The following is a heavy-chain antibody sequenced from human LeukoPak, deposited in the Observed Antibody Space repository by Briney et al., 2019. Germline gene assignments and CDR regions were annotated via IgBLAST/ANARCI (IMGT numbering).Heavy chain of an antibody. V-gene: IGHV4-59*08. J-gene: IGHJ4*02. CDR2: IYYSGST. D-gene: IGHD3-16*01. Sequence: PSETPSLTCAVSGGSISSYYWSWIRQPPGKGLEWIGYIYYSGSTNYNPSLKSRVTISVDTSKNQFSLKLSSVTAADTAVYYCARFGGQSASDWGQGTLVTVSS. CDR3: ARFGGQSASD. CDR1: GGSISSYY.